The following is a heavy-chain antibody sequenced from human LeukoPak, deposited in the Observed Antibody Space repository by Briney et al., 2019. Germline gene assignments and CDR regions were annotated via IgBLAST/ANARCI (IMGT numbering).Heavy chain of an antibody. CDR2: ISVYNGNT. Sequence: GESLRISCKTSGYTFTTYGISWVRQAPGQGLEWMGWISVYNGNTNYVQKLQGRVTMTTDTSTSTAYMELRSLRSDDTAIYYCARVGLLYGTTDWFFDLWGRGTLVTVSS. D-gene: IGHD1-14*01. CDR3: ARVGLLYGTTDWFFDL. CDR1: GYTFTTYG. V-gene: IGHV1-18*01. J-gene: IGHJ2*01.